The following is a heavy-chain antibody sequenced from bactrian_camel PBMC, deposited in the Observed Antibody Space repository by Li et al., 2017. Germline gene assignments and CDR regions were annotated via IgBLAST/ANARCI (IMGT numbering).Heavy chain of an antibody. CDR3: AATAPASAWLDF. Sequence: VQLVESGGGLVQPGGSLRLSCVASGFTFSTYYMGWVRQTPGKEREGVAVLDSDGITKYSDSVKGRFIISKHNAKNTLFLQMNSLKTEDTAVYYCAATAPASAWLDFWGPGTQVTVS. D-gene: IGHD2*01. CDR1: GFTFSTYY. V-gene: IGHV3S10*01. CDR2: LDSDGIT. J-gene: IGHJ4*01.